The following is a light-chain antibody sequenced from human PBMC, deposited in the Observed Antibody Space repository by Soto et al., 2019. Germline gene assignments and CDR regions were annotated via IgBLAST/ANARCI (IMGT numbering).Light chain of an antibody. Sequence: DIQMTQSPSSLSASVGDEVTITCRASQTIMTYLNWYQLKPGKPPRLLIYAASSLQSGVPSRFSGSGSGTDFTLTIRSLQPEDFETYSCQQSYNSPQTCGQGTKVDIK. CDR2: AAS. J-gene: IGKJ1*01. CDR1: QTIMTY. V-gene: IGKV1-39*01. CDR3: QQSYNSPQT.